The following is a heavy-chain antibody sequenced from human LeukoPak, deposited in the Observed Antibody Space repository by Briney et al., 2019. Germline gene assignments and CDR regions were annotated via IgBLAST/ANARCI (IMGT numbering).Heavy chain of an antibody. J-gene: IGHJ3*02. CDR1: GFTFSSYS. D-gene: IGHD1-26*01. V-gene: IGHV3-21*01. CDR3: ATSIVGVDAFDI. CDR2: ISSSSSYI. Sequence: GGSLRLSCAASGFTFSSYSMNWVRQAPGKGLEWVSSISSSSSYIYYADSVKGRFTISRDNSKNTLYLQMNSLRAEDTAVYYCATSIVGVDAFDIWGQGTMVTVSS.